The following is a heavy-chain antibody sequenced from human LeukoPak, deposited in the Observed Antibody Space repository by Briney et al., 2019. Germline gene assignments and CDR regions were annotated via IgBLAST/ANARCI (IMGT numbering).Heavy chain of an antibody. CDR2: INPSGGST. CDR1: GYTFTSYY. CDR3: ASWGQAAAGRFDY. D-gene: IGHD6-13*01. Sequence: ASVKASCKASGYTFTSYYMHWVRQAPGQGLEWMGIINPSGGSTSYAQKFQGRVTMTRDTSTSTVYMELSSLRSEDTAVYYCASWGQAAAGRFDYWGQGTLVTVSS. J-gene: IGHJ4*02. V-gene: IGHV1-46*01.